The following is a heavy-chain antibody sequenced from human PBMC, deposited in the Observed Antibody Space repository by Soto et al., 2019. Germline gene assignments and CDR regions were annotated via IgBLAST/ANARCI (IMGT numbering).Heavy chain of an antibody. Sequence: QITLNESGPTQVKPRQTLTLTCTFSGFSLTTSGVGVGWIRQSPGKAPEWLALIYWDDAKRYSPSLKSRLTITKDTSKNPVVLRMADLDPADTATYYCAHRVLRTVFGLVTTTAIYFDFWGQGTPVAVSS. CDR2: IYWDDAK. D-gene: IGHD3-3*01. CDR1: GFSLTTSGVG. J-gene: IGHJ4*02. CDR3: AHRVLRTVFGLVTTTAIYFDF. V-gene: IGHV2-5*02.